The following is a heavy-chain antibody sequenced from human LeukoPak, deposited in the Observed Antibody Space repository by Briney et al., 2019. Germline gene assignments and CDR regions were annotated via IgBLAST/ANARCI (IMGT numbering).Heavy chain of an antibody. CDR1: GFTFSNYW. D-gene: IGHD5-24*01. V-gene: IGHV3-74*01. CDR3: ARDLDDYNALPPFFQH. J-gene: IGHJ1*01. CDR2: ISGDGRNI. Sequence: GGSLRLSCAASGFTFSNYWMHWVRQDPRKGLVWVSRISGDGRNINYADSVRGRFTISRDNSKNTLYLQMNSLRAEDTAVYYCARDLDDYNALPPFFQHWGQGTLVTVSS.